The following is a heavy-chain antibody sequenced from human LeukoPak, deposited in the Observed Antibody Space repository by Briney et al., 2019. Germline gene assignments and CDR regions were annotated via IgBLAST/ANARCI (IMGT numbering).Heavy chain of an antibody. CDR3: ARHSAGYTTFFDY. D-gene: IGHD5-24*01. V-gene: IGHV3-7*04. Sequence: QPGRSLRLSCAASGFTLSYYWMTWVRRAPGKGLEWVANIMQDGSEKYYVDSVKGRFTISRDNAKNSLYLQMNSLRAEDTAAYYCARHSAGYTTFFDYWGQGTLVTVSS. CDR1: GFTLSYYW. J-gene: IGHJ4*02. CDR2: IMQDGSEK.